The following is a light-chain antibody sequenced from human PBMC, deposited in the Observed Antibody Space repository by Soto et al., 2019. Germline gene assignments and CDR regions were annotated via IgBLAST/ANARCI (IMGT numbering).Light chain of an antibody. CDR3: QQYNDRPRT. V-gene: IGKV3-15*01. Sequence: EIVMTQSPDTLSVSPGERATLSCRASQSVTSNLAWYQQKPGQAPRLLIYDASTRATGLPARFSGSGSGTEFTLTIGSLQSEDFAVYYCQQYNDRPRTFGQGTKVEIK. CDR2: DAS. CDR1: QSVTSN. J-gene: IGKJ1*01.